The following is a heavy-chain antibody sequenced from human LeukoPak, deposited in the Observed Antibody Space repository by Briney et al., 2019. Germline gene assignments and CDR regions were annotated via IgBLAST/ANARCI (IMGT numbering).Heavy chain of an antibody. J-gene: IGHJ6*03. CDR1: GFTFDDYA. CDR3: AKAMGSGSLLGYMDV. D-gene: IGHD1-26*01. CDR2: ISWNSGSI. V-gene: IGHV3-9*01. Sequence: GGSLRLSCAASGFTFDDYAMHWVRQAPGKGLEWVSGISWNSGSIGYADSVKGRFTISRDNAKNSLYLQMNSLRAEDTALYYCAKAMGSGSLLGYMDVWGKGTTVTVSS.